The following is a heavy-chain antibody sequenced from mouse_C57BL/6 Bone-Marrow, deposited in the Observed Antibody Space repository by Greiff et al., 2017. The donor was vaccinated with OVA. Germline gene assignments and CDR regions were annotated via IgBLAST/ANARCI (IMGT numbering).Heavy chain of an antibody. V-gene: IGHV3-6*01. D-gene: IGHD1-1*01. Sequence: EVKLMESGPGLVKPSQSLSLTCSVTGYSITSGYYWNWIRQFPGNKLEWMGYISYDGSNNYNPYLKNRISITRDTSKNQFFLKLNSVTTEDTATYYCARGDYYGSSYLWYFDVWGTGTTVTVSS. CDR2: ISYDGSN. J-gene: IGHJ1*03. CDR3: ARGDYYGSSYLWYFDV. CDR1: GYSITSGYY.